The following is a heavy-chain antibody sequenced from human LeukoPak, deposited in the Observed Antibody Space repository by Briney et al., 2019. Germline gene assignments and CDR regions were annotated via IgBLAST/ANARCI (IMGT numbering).Heavy chain of an antibody. J-gene: IGHJ6*02. Sequence: SVKVSCKASGGTFSSYAISWVRQAPGQGLEWMGRIIPILGIANYAQKFQGRVTITADRSTSTAYMELSSLRSEDTAVYYCAEDYYESTYYYYYGMDVWGQGTAVTVSS. D-gene: IGHD3-22*01. V-gene: IGHV1-69*04. CDR3: AEDYYESTYYYYYGMDV. CDR2: IIPILGIA. CDR1: GGTFSSYA.